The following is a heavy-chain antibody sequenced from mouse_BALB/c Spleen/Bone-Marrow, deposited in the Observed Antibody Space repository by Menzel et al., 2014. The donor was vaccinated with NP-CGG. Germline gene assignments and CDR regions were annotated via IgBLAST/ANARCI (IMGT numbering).Heavy chain of an antibody. CDR2: INSNGGST. CDR1: GFTFSSCG. CDR3: ARVWSFDY. Sequence: EVKLVESGGGLVQPGGSLKLSCAASGFTFSSCGMSWVRQTPDKRLELVATINSNGGSTYYPDSVKGRFTISRDNAKNTPYLQISSLKSEDTAMYSCARVWSFDYWAKAPVSQSPQ. J-gene: IGHJ2*03. V-gene: IGHV5-6-3*01.